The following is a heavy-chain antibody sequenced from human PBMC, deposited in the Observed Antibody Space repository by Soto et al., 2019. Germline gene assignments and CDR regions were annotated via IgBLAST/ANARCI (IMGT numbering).Heavy chain of an antibody. CDR2: VITIFCTA. CDR1: GGTFSSYA. Sequence: QVQLVQSGAEVKKPGSSVKVSCKASGGTFSSYAISWVRQAPGQGLEWMGGVITIFCTANYAQKFQGRVTITADKYTSTAYMELSSLRSEDTAVYYCARDVGIAAAGPDYYYGMDVWGQGTTVTVSS. J-gene: IGHJ6*02. D-gene: IGHD6-13*01. V-gene: IGHV1-69*06. CDR3: ARDVGIAAAGPDYYYGMDV.